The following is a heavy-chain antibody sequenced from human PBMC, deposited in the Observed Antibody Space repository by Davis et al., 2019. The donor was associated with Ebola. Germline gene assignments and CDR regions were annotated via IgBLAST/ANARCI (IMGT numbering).Heavy chain of an antibody. CDR1: GFTFSGPA. J-gene: IGHJ6*02. CDR3: TRQVYSGYDFRYYYGMDV. V-gene: IGHV3-73*01. D-gene: IGHD5-12*01. Sequence: GESLKISCAASGFTFSGPAMHWVRQASGKGLEWVGRIRSKASSYATAYAASVKGRFTISRDDSKNTAYLQMNSLKTEDTAVYYCTRQVYSGYDFRYYYGMDVWGQGTTVTVSS. CDR2: IRSKASSYAT.